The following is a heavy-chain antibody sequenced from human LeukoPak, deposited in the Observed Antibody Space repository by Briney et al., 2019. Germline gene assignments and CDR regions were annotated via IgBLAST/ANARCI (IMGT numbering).Heavy chain of an antibody. D-gene: IGHD3-22*01. Sequence: RTSETLSLTCTVSGGSISSGDYYWSWIRQPPGKGLEWIGYIYYSGSTYYNPSLKSRVTISVDTSKNQFSLKLSSVTAADTAVYYCARLDVGYYDSSGYYFDYWGQGTLVTVSS. V-gene: IGHV4-30-4*08. CDR2: IYYSGST. CDR1: GGSISSGDYY. J-gene: IGHJ4*02. CDR3: ARLDVGYYDSSGYYFDY.